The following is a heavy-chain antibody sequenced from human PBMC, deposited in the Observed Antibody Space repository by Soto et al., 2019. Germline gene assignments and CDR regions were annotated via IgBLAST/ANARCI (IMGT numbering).Heavy chain of an antibody. CDR2: INPTADST. J-gene: IGHJ4*02. V-gene: IGHV1-46*01. Sequence: QVQLVQSGAEVKKPGASVKISCKASGYSFTSYYMHWVRQAPGQGLEWVGLINPTADSTSYAQKCQGGATLSRDTYTSTVYMEVSSLRSEDTAMYYCARRWRTYGNYWGQGTLVTGSS. D-gene: IGHD3-10*01. CDR1: GYSFTSYY. CDR3: ARRWRTYGNY.